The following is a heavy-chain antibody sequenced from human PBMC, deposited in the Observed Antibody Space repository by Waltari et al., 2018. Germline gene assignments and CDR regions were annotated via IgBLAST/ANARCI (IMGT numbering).Heavy chain of an antibody. J-gene: IGHJ5*02. CDR2: ISSSSSYI. CDR1: GFTFSSYS. Sequence: EVQLVESGGGLVKPGGSLRLSCAASGFTFSSYSMNWFRQAPGKGLEWVSSISSSSSYIYYADSEKGRFTISRDNAKNSLYLQMNSLRAEDTAVYYCARDYSNYGWFDPWGQGTLVTVSS. D-gene: IGHD4-4*01. V-gene: IGHV3-21*01. CDR3: ARDYSNYGWFDP.